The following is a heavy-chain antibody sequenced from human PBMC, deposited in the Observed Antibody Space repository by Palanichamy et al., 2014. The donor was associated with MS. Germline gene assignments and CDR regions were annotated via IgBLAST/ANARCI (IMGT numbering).Heavy chain of an antibody. CDR2: IKQDGSEK. D-gene: IGHD3-22*01. CDR3: ARDLVYGNSGYFGY. CDR1: GFTFSNYW. J-gene: IGHJ4*02. V-gene: IGHV3-7*01. Sequence: EVQLVEVWGRLGPAWGVPSRLSCAASGFTFSNYWMSWVRQAPGKGLEWVASIKQDGSEKYYVDSVKGRFTISRDNAKNSLFLQMNSLRAEDTAVYYCARDLVYGNSGYFGYWGQGTLVTVSS.